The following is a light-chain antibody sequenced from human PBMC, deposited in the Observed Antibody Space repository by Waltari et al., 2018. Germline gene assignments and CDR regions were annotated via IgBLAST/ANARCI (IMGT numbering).Light chain of an antibody. CDR2: DVS. CDR3: SSFTGSSTLV. V-gene: IGLV2-14*03. Sequence: QSALTQPASLSGSPGPSITISCTGTSSDVGGSNYAARYQQHPGRAPKVMIYDVSNRPSGVSNRFSGSKSGNTASLTISGLQAEDEADYYCSSFTGSSTLVFGGGTKLTVL. J-gene: IGLJ2*01. CDR1: SSDVGGSNY.